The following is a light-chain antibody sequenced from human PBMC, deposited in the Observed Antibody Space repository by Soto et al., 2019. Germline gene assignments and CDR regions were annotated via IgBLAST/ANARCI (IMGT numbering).Light chain of an antibody. CDR3: QQSYSSWT. CDR1: QSIGNR. V-gene: IGKV1-39*01. CDR2: AAS. Sequence: DIQMTQSPSTLSASIGDRVTITCRASQSIGNRLNWCRQKPGKPPDLLIYAASSLHSGVPSRFSGSGSGTDFTLTISSMQPEDFATFYCQQSYSSWTFGQGTKVDIK. J-gene: IGKJ1*01.